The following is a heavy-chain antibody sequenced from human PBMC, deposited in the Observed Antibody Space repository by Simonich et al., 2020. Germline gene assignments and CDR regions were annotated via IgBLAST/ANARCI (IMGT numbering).Heavy chain of an antibody. CDR2: INHSGST. CDR3: ARHLQLGPFDY. CDR1: GGSLSGYY. J-gene: IGHJ4*02. V-gene: IGHV4-34*01. D-gene: IGHD1-1*01. Sequence: QVQLQQWGAGLLKPSETLSLTCAVYGGSLSGYYWSWIRLPTGKGLEWIGEINHSGSTNDNPSLKSRVTISVDTSKNQFSLKLSSVTAADTAVYYCARHLQLGPFDYWGQGTLVTVSS.